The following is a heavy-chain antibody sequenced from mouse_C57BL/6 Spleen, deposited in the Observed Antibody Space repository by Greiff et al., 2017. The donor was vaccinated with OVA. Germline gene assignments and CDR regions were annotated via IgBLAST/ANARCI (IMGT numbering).Heavy chain of an antibody. CDR2: ISSGSSTI. CDR3: ARPHYYGSSPMDY. Sequence: EVMLVESGGGLVKPGGSLKLSCAASGFTFSDYGMHWVRQAPEKGLEWVAYISSGSSTIYYADTVKGRFTISRDNAKNTLFLQMTSLRSEDTAMYYCARPHYYGSSPMDYWGQGTSVTVSS. J-gene: IGHJ4*01. D-gene: IGHD1-1*01. V-gene: IGHV5-17*01. CDR1: GFTFSDYG.